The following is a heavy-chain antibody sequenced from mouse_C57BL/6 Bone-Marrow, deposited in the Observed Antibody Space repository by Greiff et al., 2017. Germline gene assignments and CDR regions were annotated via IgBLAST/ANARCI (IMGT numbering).Heavy chain of an antibody. Sequence: EVKLVESGPGLAKPSQTLSLTCSVTGYSIPSDYWNWIRKFPGNKLEYMGYISYSGSTYYNPSPKSRISITRDTSKNQYYLQLNSVTTEDTATYYCARFYYGNYHYAMDYWGQGTSVTVSS. CDR2: ISYSGST. D-gene: IGHD2-1*01. J-gene: IGHJ4*01. CDR1: GYSIPSDY. V-gene: IGHV3-8*01. CDR3: ARFYYGNYHYAMDY.